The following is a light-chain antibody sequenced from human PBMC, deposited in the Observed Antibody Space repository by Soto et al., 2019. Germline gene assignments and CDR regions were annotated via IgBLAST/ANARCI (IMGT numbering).Light chain of an antibody. CDR3: QQRSNWPLLT. J-gene: IGKJ4*01. Sequence: EIVLTQSPATLSLSRGERARLSCRASQSVSSYLAWYQQKPGQAPRLLIYDASNRATGIPARFSGSGSGTDFTLTISSLEPEDFAVYYCQQRSNWPLLTFGGGTKVDI. V-gene: IGKV3-11*01. CDR1: QSVSSY. CDR2: DAS.